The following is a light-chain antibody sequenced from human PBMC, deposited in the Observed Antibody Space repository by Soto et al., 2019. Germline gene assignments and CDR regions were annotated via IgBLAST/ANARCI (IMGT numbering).Light chain of an antibody. CDR2: EVS. J-gene: IGLJ1*01. Sequence: QSVLTQPASVSGSPGQSITIYCTGTSSDIGGYNYVSWYQQHPGKAPKLMIYEVSNRPSGVSNRFSGSKSGNTASLTISGLQAEDEADYYCSSYTSSNYVFGTGTKVTVL. CDR1: SSDIGGYNY. CDR3: SSYTSSNYV. V-gene: IGLV2-14*01.